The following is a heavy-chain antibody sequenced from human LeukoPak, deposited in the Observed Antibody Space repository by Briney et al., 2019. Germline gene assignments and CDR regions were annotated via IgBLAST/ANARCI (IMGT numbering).Heavy chain of an antibody. CDR2: IKDDGSDK. Sequence: GGSLRLSCAASGFTFSAYWMSWVRQAPGKGLEWVANIKDDGSDKYYVDSVKGRFTISRDNAKNSLYLQMNSLRDDDTAVYYCARAAGGTSRDYWGQGTLVTVSS. CDR1: GFTFSAYW. V-gene: IGHV3-7*01. D-gene: IGHD1-26*01. J-gene: IGHJ4*02. CDR3: ARAAGGTSRDY.